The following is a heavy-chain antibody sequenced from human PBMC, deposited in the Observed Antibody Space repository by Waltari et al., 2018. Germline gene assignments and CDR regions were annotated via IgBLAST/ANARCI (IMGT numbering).Heavy chain of an antibody. D-gene: IGHD6-6*01. CDR3: ASQKHKQLAFDY. J-gene: IGHJ4*02. Sequence: QVQLVQSGAEVKKPGSSVKVSCKASGGTFSSSALSWVQQAPGQGLEWMGGIIPIFGTANYAQKFQGRVTITADESTSTAYMELSSLRSEDTAVYYCASQKHKQLAFDYWGQGTLVTVSS. CDR2: IIPIFGTA. V-gene: IGHV1-69*01. CDR1: GGTFSSSA.